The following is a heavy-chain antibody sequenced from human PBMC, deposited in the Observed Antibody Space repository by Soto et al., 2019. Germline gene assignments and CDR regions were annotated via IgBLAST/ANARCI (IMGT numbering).Heavy chain of an antibody. V-gene: IGHV4-59*01. D-gene: IGHD6-13*01. CDR3: ARGGSSSWYGGDYYYYGMDV. CDR2: IYYSGST. CDR1: GGSISSYY. J-gene: IGHJ6*02. Sequence: SETLSLTCTVSGGSISSYYWSWIRQPPGKGLEWIGYIYYSGSTNYNPSLKSRVTISVDTSKNQFSLKLSSVTAADTAVYYCARGGSSSWYGGDYYYYGMDVWGQGTTVTVSS.